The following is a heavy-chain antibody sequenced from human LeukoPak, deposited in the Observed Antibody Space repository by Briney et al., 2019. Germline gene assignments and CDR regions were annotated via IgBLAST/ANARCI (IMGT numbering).Heavy chain of an antibody. D-gene: IGHD3-10*01. CDR2: ISYDGSNK. J-gene: IGHJ4*02. CDR1: GFTFSSYA. V-gene: IGHV3-30-3*01. CDR3: ARGLLWFGELSTLGY. Sequence: GRSLRLSCAASGFTFSSYAMHWVRQAPGKGLEWVAVISYDGSNKYYADSVKGRFTISRDNSKNTLYLQMNSLRAEDTAVYYCARGLLWFGELSTLGYWGQGTLVTVSS.